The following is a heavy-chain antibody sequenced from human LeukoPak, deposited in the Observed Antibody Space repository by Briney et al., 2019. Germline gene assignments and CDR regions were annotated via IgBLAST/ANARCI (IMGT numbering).Heavy chain of an antibody. CDR3: AREDDDWGPNTLDV. J-gene: IGHJ3*01. Sequence: GGSLRLSCAASGFTFSSHSMNWVRQSPGKGLEWLSYIDSGSGNIYYRDSVKGRFAISRDNAQDSLYLQMDSLRDEDTAVYYCAREDDDWGPNTLDVWGQGTVVTVSS. D-gene: IGHD7-27*01. CDR1: GFTFSSHS. CDR2: IDSGSGNI. V-gene: IGHV3-48*02.